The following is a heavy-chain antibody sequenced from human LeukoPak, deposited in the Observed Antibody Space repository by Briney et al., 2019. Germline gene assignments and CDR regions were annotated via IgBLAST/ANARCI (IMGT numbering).Heavy chain of an antibody. J-gene: IGHJ6*03. CDR1: RFTFSNYA. V-gene: IGHV3-23*01. D-gene: IGHD1-26*01. CDR2: ISGSGDNT. CDR3: ARDPGWELGDYYYYYMDV. Sequence: SGGSLRLSCAASRFTFSNYAMSWVRQAPGEGLDWVSHISGSGDNTYYADSVKGRFTISRDNSKNTLYLQMNSLRAEDTAVYYCARDPGWELGDYYYYYMDVWGKGTTVTVSS.